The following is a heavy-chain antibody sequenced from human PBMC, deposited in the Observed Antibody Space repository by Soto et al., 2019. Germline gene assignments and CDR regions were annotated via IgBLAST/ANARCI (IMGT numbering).Heavy chain of an antibody. CDR2: INSDGSRT. CDR3: ARVVRGAYGLDI. D-gene: IGHD2-21*01. CDR1: GFTFSSYW. J-gene: IGHJ3*02. V-gene: IGHV3-74*01. Sequence: EVQLVESGGGLVQPGGSLRLSCAASGFTFSSYWMHWVRQAPGKGLVWVSRINSDGSRTNYADSVKCRFTISRDNTKNTLYLQMNILRAEETAVYYCARVVRGAYGLDIWGQGTMVTVSS.